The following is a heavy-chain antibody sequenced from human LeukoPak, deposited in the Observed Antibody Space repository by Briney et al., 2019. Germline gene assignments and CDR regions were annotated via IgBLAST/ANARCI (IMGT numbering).Heavy chain of an antibody. D-gene: IGHD3-22*01. V-gene: IGHV3-30*18. CDR3: AKEGGLSSGYYYLDY. CDR1: GFTFSSYG. J-gene: IGHJ4*02. CDR2: ISYDGSNK. Sequence: GRSLRLSCAASGFTFSSYGMHWVRQAPGKGLEWVAVISYDGSNKYYADSVKGRFTISRDKSKNTLYLQMNSLRAEDTAVYYCAKEGGLSSGYYYLDYWGQGTLVTVSS.